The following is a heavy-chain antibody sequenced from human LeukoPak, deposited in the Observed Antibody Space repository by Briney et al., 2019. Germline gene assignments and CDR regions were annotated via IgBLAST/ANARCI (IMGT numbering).Heavy chain of an antibody. V-gene: IGHV3-48*03. CDR1: GFGFSVYE. Sequence: GGSLRLSCAASGFGFSVYEMNWVRRSPGKGLEWASYISLRGNTIYYADSVKGRFTISRDDDKKSLYLQLNSLRVEDTAVYYCARGGAFDTWGRGTMVTVSS. CDR3: ARGGAFDT. D-gene: IGHD1-26*01. CDR2: ISLRGNTI. J-gene: IGHJ3*02.